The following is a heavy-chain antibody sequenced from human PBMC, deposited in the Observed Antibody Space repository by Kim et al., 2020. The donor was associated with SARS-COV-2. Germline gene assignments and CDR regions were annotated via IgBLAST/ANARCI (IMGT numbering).Heavy chain of an antibody. Sequence: TFYNPFLKSRVDVSVDMSTNQFSLRLHSVSAADTAVYFCARHAVLKSTFDLWGQGTLVTFAS. J-gene: IGHJ4*02. CDR2: T. D-gene: IGHD2-15*01. CDR3: ARHAVLKSTFDL. V-gene: IGHV4-39*01.